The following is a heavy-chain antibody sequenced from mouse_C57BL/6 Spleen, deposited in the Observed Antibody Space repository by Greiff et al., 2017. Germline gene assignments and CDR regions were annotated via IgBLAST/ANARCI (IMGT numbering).Heavy chain of an antibody. J-gene: IGHJ2*02. V-gene: IGHV1-80*01. D-gene: IGHD2-2*01. Sequence: VQLQQSGAELVKPGASVKISCKASGYAFSSYWMNWVKQRPGKGLEWIGQIYPGDGDTNYNGKFKGKATLTADKSSSTAYMQLRSLTSDESAVYVWGRFGYDCEYFDYWGQGTSLTVSS. CDR2: IYPGDGDT. CDR1: GYAFSSYW. CDR3: GRFGYDCEYFDY.